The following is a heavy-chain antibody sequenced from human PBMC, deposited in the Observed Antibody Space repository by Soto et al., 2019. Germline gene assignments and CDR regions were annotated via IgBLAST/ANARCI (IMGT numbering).Heavy chain of an antibody. J-gene: IGHJ1*01. D-gene: IGHD3-22*01. Sequence: GGSLRLSCEASGFTFSGYGMHWVRQAPGKGLEWVAVISYYGTNEYYEDSVKGRFTISRDNSKNTLYLQMNSLGVEDTAVYYCARHPPPGYYYDSSGYYGYFQHWGQGTPVTVSS. CDR2: ISYYGTNE. V-gene: IGHV3-30*03. CDR3: ARHPPPGYYYDSSGYYGYFQH. CDR1: GFTFSGYG.